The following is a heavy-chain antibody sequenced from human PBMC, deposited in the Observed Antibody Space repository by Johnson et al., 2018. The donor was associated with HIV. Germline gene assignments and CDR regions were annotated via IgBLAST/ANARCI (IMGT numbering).Heavy chain of an antibody. D-gene: IGHD4-11*01. J-gene: IGHJ3*02. CDR3: VRDYSNPPHAFDI. V-gene: IGHV3-64*01. CDR2: ISSNGGST. Sequence: VQLVESGGGLVQPGGSLRLSCAASGFTFSSYAMHWVRQAPGKGLEYVSAISSNGGSTYYANSVKGRFTISRDNSKNTLYLQMGSLRAEDTAVYYCVRDYSNPPHAFDIWGQGTMVTVSS. CDR1: GFTFSSYA.